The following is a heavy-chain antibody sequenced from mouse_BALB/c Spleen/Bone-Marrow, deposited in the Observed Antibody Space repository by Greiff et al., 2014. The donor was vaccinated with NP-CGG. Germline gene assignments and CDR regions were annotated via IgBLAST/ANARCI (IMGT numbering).Heavy chain of an antibody. V-gene: IGHV3-1*02. Sequence: EVQLQQSGPDLVKPSQSLSLTCTVTGYSITSGYSWHWIRQFPGDKLEWMGYIHYSGTTNYNPSLKSRVFITRDTSKNQFFLQLNSVPTEDTAAYYCARYLDEGYAMDYWGQGTSVTVSS. CDR1: GYSITSGYS. J-gene: IGHJ4*01. D-gene: IGHD5-1*01. CDR3: ARYLDEGYAMDY. CDR2: IHYSGTT.